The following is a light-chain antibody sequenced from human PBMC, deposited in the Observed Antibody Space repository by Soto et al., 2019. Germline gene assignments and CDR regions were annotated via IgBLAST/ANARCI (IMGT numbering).Light chain of an antibody. J-gene: IGKJ1*01. CDR1: QSVSRSY. CDR3: HHYET. Sequence: TQSPGTMSLSPRDRATLSCRASQSVSRSYLGWYQQKPGQAPRLRMYGASIRAAGVPDRFSGSGSGTEFTLTISRLEPEDFTVYYCHHYETFGQGTKVDIK. V-gene: IGKV3-20*01. CDR2: GAS.